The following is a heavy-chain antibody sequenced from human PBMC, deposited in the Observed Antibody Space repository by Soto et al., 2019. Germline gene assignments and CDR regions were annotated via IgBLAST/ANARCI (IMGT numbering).Heavy chain of an antibody. CDR2: IIPIFGRA. CDR1: GGTFSSYT. Sequence: QVQLVQSGAEVKKPGSSVTVSCKASGGTFSSYTISWVRQAPGQGLEWMGGIIPIFGRANYAQKFQGRVTITADEYTSTAYMELSSLRSEDTAVYYCARGNHRWLQLWYFDLWGRGTLVTVSS. D-gene: IGHD5-12*01. CDR3: ARGNHRWLQLWYFDL. V-gene: IGHV1-69*12. J-gene: IGHJ2*01.